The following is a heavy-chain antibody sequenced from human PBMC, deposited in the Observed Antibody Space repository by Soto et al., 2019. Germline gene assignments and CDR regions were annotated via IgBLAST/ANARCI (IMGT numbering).Heavy chain of an antibody. Sequence: GAARRLSCSASGFTFSSYAMHWVRQAQGKGMEYVSAISSNGGSTYHADSVKGRFTISRDNSRHTLYLQMSSLRVEDTAVYYCVNDRFVDYSGQRTLVNVSS. V-gene: IGHV3-64D*06. CDR2: ISSNGGST. CDR3: VNDRFVDY. CDR1: GFTFSSYA. J-gene: IGHJ4*02.